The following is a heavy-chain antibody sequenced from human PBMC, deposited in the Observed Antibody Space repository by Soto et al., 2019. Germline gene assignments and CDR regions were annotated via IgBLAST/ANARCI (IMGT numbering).Heavy chain of an antibody. CDR1: GGSVSSFY. CDR3: ARRGAVAGRFYVDY. J-gene: IGHJ4*02. Sequence: QVQLQESGPGLVKPSETLSLTCTVSGGSVSSFYWGWIRQPPGKGLEWIGYVHYNGTTNDNPSLKSRLTISLDTSKNQFSLKLSSVTAADTAVYSCARRGAVAGRFYVDYWGQGTLVTVSS. D-gene: IGHD6-19*01. V-gene: IGHV4-59*08. CDR2: VHYNGTT.